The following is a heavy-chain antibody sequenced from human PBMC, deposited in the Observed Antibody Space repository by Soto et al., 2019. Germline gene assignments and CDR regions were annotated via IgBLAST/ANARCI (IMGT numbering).Heavy chain of an antibody. CDR2: ISKSGDST. V-gene: IGHV3-23*01. D-gene: IGHD3-10*01. CDR1: GVTFTSYA. CDR3: AKGSFGFDY. Sequence: EVQLLESGGGLVQPGGSLRLSCAASGVTFTSYAMTWVRQVPGEGLQWVSSISKSGDSTYYADSVKGRFTTSRDNSKNTLYLQMISLRAEDTAIYYCAKGSFGFDYWGQGTLVTVSS. J-gene: IGHJ4*02.